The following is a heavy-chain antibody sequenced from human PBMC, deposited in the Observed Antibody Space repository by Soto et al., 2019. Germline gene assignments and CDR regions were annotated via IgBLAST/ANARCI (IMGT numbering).Heavy chain of an antibody. J-gene: IGHJ3*01. CDR1: GFTFSDYV. CDR2: MTYDGATE. V-gene: IGHV3-30*14. D-gene: IGHD3-3*02. CDR3: ARVRLSIAVNDALDV. Sequence: PGWSLRLSCAASGFTFSDYVIHWVRQAAGKGLEWMASMTYDGATEYYADSVKGRFTMSRDNSKRALSLQMNSLRPDDTAVYYCARVRLSIAVNDALDVWGQGTTVTVSS.